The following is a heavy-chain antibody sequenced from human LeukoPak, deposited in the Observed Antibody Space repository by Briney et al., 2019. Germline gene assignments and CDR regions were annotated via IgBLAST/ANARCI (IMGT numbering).Heavy chain of an antibody. Sequence: SVKVSCKASGGTFSSYAISWVRQAPGQGLEWMGGIIPIFGTANYAQKFQGRVTITTDESTSTAYMELSSLRSEDTAVYYCARSLFDYDSSGELGYYYYYVDVWGKGTTVTVSS. D-gene: IGHD3-22*01. CDR2: IIPIFGTA. CDR1: GGTFSSYA. V-gene: IGHV1-69*05. CDR3: ARSLFDYDSSGELGYYYYYVDV. J-gene: IGHJ6*03.